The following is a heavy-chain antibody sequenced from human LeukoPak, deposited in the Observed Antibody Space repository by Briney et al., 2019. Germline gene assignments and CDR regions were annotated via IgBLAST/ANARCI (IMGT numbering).Heavy chain of an antibody. D-gene: IGHD1-26*01. CDR1: GFTFRNYG. CDR3: AKAHSGSFFDY. V-gene: IGHV3-23*01. CDR2: IRSGGNT. Sequence: GGSLRLSCAASGFTFRNYGMTWVRQAPGEGLVWVSTIRSGGNTFYADSVKGRFTISRDDSKNTLFLQMDSLRDEDTAIYYCAKAHSGSFFDYWSQGALVAVSS. J-gene: IGHJ4*02.